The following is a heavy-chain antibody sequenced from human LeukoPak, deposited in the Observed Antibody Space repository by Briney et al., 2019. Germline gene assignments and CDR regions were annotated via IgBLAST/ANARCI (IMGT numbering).Heavy chain of an antibody. CDR1: GGSISSGSYY. D-gene: IGHD3-22*01. J-gene: IGHJ6*03. V-gene: IGHV4-61*02. CDR3: ARPMRPYYYYMDV. CDR2: IYTSGST. Sequence: SETLSLTCTVSGGSISSGSYYWSWIRQPAGKGLEWIGRIYTSGSTNYNPSLKSRVTMSVDTSKNQFSLKLSSVTAADTAVYYCARPMRPYYYYMDVWGKGTTVTVSS.